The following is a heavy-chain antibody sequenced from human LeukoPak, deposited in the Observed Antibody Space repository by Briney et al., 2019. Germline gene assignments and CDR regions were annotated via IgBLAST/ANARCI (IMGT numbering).Heavy chain of an antibody. V-gene: IGHV4-31*03. J-gene: IGHJ5*02. CDR1: GGSISSTSYY. CDR2: TFYSGST. D-gene: IGHD2-2*01. CDR3: ARAIRGRTIVVPADTRFDP. Sequence: PSETLSLTCIVSGGSISSTSYYWGWIRQSPGKGLEWIGYTFYSGSTYYNPSLKSRVTISVDTSKNQFSLKLNSVTAADTAVYYCARAIRGRTIVVPADTRFDPWGQGTLVTVSS.